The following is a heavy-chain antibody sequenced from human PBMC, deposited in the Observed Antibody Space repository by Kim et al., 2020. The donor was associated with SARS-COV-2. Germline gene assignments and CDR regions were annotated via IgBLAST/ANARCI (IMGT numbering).Heavy chain of an antibody. Sequence: NPTDVGTNSAQKFQGRVTMTRDTSISPAYMELSRLRSDDTAVYYCARSWDYWGQGTLVTVSS. CDR2: NPTDVGT. CDR3: ARSWDY. J-gene: IGHJ4*02. V-gene: IGHV1-2*02.